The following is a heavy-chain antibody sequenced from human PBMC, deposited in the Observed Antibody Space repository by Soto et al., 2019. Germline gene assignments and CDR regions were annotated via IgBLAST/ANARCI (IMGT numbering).Heavy chain of an antibody. J-gene: IGHJ4*02. CDR1: GGSISSSSYY. D-gene: IGHD6-19*01. Sequence: PSETLSLTCTVSGGSISSSSYYWGWIRQPPGKGLEWIGSIYYSGSTYYNPSLKSRVTISVDTSKNQFSLKLSSVTAADTAVYYCARSGYSSGWYPLNFDYWGQGTLVTVSS. CDR2: IYYSGST. CDR3: ARSGYSSGWYPLNFDY. V-gene: IGHV4-39*01.